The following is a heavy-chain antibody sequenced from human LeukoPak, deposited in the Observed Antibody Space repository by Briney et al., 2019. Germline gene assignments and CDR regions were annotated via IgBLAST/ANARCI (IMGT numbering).Heavy chain of an antibody. CDR2: INPNSGGT. CDR3: ARTYYDSCGCDF. CDR1: GYTFTDYY. V-gene: IGHV1-2*02. J-gene: IGHJ4*02. Sequence: ASVKVSCKAFGYTFTDYYIHWVRQAPGQGLEWMGWINPNSGGTNYAQNFQGRVTMTRDTSISTAYMELSRLRSDDTAMYYCARTYYDSCGCDFWGQGTLVTVSS. D-gene: IGHD3-22*01.